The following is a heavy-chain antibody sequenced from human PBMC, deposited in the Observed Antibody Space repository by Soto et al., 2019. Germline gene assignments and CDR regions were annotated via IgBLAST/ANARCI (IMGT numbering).Heavy chain of an antibody. CDR1: GFTFSDHS. D-gene: IGHD3-22*01. V-gene: IGHV3-11*05. CDR2: ISRCRSYT. CDR3: ARGSRMIEVVTNFYYYGMDV. Sequence: GGSLRLSCAASGFTFSDHSVSWIRQAPGKGLEWVSYISRCRSYTNYADSVKGRFTISRDNAKNSLYLQMNSLRAEDTAVYYCARGSRMIEVVTNFYYYGMDVWGQGTTVTVSS. J-gene: IGHJ6*02.